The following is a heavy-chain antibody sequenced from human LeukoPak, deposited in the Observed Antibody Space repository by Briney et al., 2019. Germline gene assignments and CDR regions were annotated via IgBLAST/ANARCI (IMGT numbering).Heavy chain of an antibody. V-gene: IGHV3-23*01. J-gene: IGHJ4*02. CDR1: GFTFSNYV. CDR2: ISGSGGGT. Sequence: GGSLRLSCAASGFTFSNYVMSWVRQAPGKGLEWVSSISGSGGGTYYADSVKGRFTISRDNSKNTLYLQMNSLRAEDTAIYYCAKRPAELRYFHYWGQGTLVTVSS. D-gene: IGHD1-7*01. CDR3: AKRPAELRYFHY.